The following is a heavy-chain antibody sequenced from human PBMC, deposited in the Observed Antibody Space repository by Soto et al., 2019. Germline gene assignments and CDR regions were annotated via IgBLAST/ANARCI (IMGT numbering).Heavy chain of an antibody. CDR1: GDSISTTNW. Sequence: QVQLQESGPGLVKPSGTLSLTCAVSGDSISTTNWWNWVRQSPGAGLEWIGEVHHDGRTNYNPSLKSRVTISVDKSNNHFSLKLSSVTAADTAIYYCARARQYCSGNTCSLDPWGQGALVTVSS. D-gene: IGHD2-2*01. CDR2: VHHDGRT. CDR3: ARARQYCSGNTCSLDP. J-gene: IGHJ5*02. V-gene: IGHV4-4*02.